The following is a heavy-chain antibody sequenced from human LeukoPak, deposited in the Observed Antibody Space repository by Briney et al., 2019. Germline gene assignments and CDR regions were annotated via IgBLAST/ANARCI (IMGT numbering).Heavy chain of an antibody. V-gene: IGHV4-34*01. CDR3: AKVPPAWCSGSLTFDY. D-gene: IGHD1-26*01. CDR2: INHSGST. CDR1: GGSFSGYY. Sequence: SETLSLTCAVYGGSFSGYYWSWIRQPPGKGLEWIGEINHSGSTNYNPSLKSRVTISVDTSKNQFSLKLSSVTAADTAVYYCAKVPPAWCSGSLTFDYWGQGTLVTVSS. J-gene: IGHJ4*02.